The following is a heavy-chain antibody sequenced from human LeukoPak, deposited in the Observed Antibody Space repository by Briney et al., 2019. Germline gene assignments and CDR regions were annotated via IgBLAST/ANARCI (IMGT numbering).Heavy chain of an antibody. D-gene: IGHD3-10*01. CDR2: IHSDGRST. Sequence: GGSLRLSCAASGFTFSSYWMHWVRQAPGRALVWVSRIHSDGRSTDYADSVKGRFTISRDNAKNTLNLQMNSLRAEDTAVYYCARDPRGGTLDYWGQGALVTVSS. V-gene: IGHV3-74*01. CDR3: ARDPRGGTLDY. CDR1: GFTFSSYW. J-gene: IGHJ4*02.